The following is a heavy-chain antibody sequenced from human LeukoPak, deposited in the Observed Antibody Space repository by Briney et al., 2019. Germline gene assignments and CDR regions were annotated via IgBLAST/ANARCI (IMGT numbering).Heavy chain of an antibody. V-gene: IGHV3-48*04. J-gene: IGHJ4*02. CDR1: GFTFSSYS. CDR3: ARVGSIAVAGMFDYFDY. Sequence: GGSLRLSCAASGFTFSSYSMNWVRQAPGKGPEWVSYISSSSSTIYYADSVKGRFTISRDNAKNTLYLQMNSLRAEDTAEYYCARVGSIAVAGMFDYFDYWGQGTLVTVSS. CDR2: ISSSSSTI. D-gene: IGHD6-19*01.